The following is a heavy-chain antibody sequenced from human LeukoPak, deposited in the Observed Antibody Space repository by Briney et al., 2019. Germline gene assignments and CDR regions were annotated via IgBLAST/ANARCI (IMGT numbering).Heavy chain of an antibody. Sequence: RWASVKVSCKASGYTFTSYGISWVRQAPGQGLEWMGWISAYNGNTNYAQKLQGRVTMTTDTSTSTAYMELRSLRSDDTAVYYCARARRSGSYLDYWGQGTLVTASS. V-gene: IGHV1-18*01. J-gene: IGHJ4*02. CDR3: ARARRSGSYLDY. D-gene: IGHD1-26*01. CDR1: GYTFTSYG. CDR2: ISAYNGNT.